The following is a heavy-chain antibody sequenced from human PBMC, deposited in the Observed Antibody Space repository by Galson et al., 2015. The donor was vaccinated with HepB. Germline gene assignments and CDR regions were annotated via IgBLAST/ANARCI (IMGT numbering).Heavy chain of an antibody. CDR2: ISSAGLST. Sequence: SLRLSCAGSGFSIKDFWMHWVRQVPGKGLMWVARISSAGLSTAYADSVQGRFTISRDNAKNTLFLQMNSLSADDTAVYYCARGSSDWYGIDYWGQGILVTVSS. CDR3: ARGSSDWYGIDY. CDR1: GFSIKDFW. D-gene: IGHD6-19*01. V-gene: IGHV3-74*01. J-gene: IGHJ4*02.